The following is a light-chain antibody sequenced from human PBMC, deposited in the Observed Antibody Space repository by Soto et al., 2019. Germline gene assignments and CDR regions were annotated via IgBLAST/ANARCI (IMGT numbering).Light chain of an antibody. CDR2: EVS. Sequence: QYALTQPASVSGSPGQSITISCTGTSSDVGGYNYVSWYQQHPGKAPKLMIYEVSNRPSGVSNRFSGSKSGNTASLTISGLQAEDEADYYCSSYTSSSTYVFGTGTELTVL. V-gene: IGLV2-14*01. CDR3: SSYTSSSTYV. CDR1: SSDVGGYNY. J-gene: IGLJ1*01.